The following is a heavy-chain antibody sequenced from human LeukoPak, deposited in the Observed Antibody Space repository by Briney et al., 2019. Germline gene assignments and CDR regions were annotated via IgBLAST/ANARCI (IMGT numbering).Heavy chain of an antibody. CDR3: ARDHYDLGYFGY. CDR2: ISTSRRH. V-gene: IGHV4-4*07. D-gene: IGHD3-3*01. Sequence: SSDTLSLLCTVSGGFLSSYYWRWTRHPTGKGRECIGHISTSRRHHQNPSLKTRVTISIDTPKNKFPVNLSSVTRAHTAVYYCARDHYDLGYFGYWGQGTLVTVSS. J-gene: IGHJ4*02. CDR1: GGFLSSYY.